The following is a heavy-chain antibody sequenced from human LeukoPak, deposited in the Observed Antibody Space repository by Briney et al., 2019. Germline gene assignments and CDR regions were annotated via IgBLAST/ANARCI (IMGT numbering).Heavy chain of an antibody. Sequence: SSETLSLTCTVSGCSISSSSHYWGWIRQPPGKGLEWIGRSYYSGSTYYNPSPKSRVTITVDTSKNQFSLKLSSVTAADTAVYYCARGPTVTTFPPNFDYWGQGTLVSVSS. J-gene: IGHJ4*02. V-gene: IGHV4-39*01. CDR2: SYYSGST. CDR1: GCSISSSSHY. CDR3: ARGPTVTTFPPNFDY. D-gene: IGHD4-17*01.